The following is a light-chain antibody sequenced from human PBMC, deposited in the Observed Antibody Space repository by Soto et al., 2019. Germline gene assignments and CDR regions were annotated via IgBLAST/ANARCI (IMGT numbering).Light chain of an antibody. J-gene: IGKJ1*01. CDR2: AAS. V-gene: IGKV1-8*01. Sequence: AIRMTQSPSSFSASTGDRVTITCRASQGISSYLAWYQQKPGKAPKLLIYAASTLQSGVPSRLSGSGSGTDFTLTLSCLQSEDFATYYCQQYYSYPHTFGQGTKVEIK. CDR3: QQYYSYPHT. CDR1: QGISSY.